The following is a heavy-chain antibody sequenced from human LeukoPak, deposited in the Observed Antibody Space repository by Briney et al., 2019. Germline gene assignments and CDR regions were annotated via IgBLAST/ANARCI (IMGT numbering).Heavy chain of an antibody. CDR1: GFSFRNAW. CDR2: TKSKTDGGTT. D-gene: IGHD2-21*02. CDR3: TTVWNCGGDCSDAFDI. V-gene: IGHV3-15*01. J-gene: IGHJ3*02. Sequence: GGSLRLCCAASGFSFRNAWMSWVRQAPGKGLEWVGRTKSKTDGGTTDYAAPVKGRFTISRDDSKNTLYLQMNSLKTEDTAVYYCTTVWNCGGDCSDAFDIWGQGTMVTVSS.